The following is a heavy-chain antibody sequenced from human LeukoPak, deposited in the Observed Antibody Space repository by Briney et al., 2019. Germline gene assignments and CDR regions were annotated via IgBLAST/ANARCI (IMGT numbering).Heavy chain of an antibody. CDR3: AREMATTGFDY. CDR2: ISYDGSNK. D-gene: IGHD5-12*01. Sequence: GGSLRLSCAASGFTFSSYAMPWVRQAPGEGLEWVAVISYDGSNKYYADSVKGRFTISRDNSKNTLYLQMNSLRAEDTAVYYCAREMATTGFDYWGQGTLVTVSS. V-gene: IGHV3-30-3*01. J-gene: IGHJ4*02. CDR1: GFTFSSYA.